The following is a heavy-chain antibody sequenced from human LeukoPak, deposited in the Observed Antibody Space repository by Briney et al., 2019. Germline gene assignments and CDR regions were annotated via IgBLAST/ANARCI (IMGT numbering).Heavy chain of an antibody. CDR2: IYYSGTT. D-gene: IGHD1-14*01. V-gene: IGHV4-39*07. Sequence: SETLSLTCTVSGGSISSNSGYWGWIRQPPGKGLEWIGSIYYSGTTYYNPSLKSRVTISVDTSRNQFSLNLSSMTAADTAVYYCARGRPYNVGLPPWFDPWGQGTLVTVSS. CDR3: ARGRPYNVGLPPWFDP. CDR1: GGSISSNSGY. J-gene: IGHJ5*02.